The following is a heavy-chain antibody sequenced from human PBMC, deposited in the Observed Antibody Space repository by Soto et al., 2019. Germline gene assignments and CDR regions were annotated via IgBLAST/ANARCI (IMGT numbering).Heavy chain of an antibody. CDR2: IYYNGNT. D-gene: IGHD7-27*01. CDR1: GGSISTHY. Sequence: ETLSLTCTVSGGSISTHYWSWIRQPPGKGLEWIGYIYYNGNTNYNPPLKSRVTMSVDTSKNQISLKLSSVTAADTAVYYCTRANWYSEYWGQGTLVTVSS. V-gene: IGHV4-59*11. CDR3: TRANWYSEY. J-gene: IGHJ4*02.